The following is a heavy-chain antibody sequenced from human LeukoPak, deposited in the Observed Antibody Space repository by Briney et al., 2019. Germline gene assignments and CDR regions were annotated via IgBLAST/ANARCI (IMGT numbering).Heavy chain of an antibody. CDR2: IIPIFGTA. V-gene: IGHV1-69*13. D-gene: IGHD2-2*01. J-gene: IGHJ5*02. CDR3: ARVPRYCSSTSCYESLLWFDP. Sequence: SVKVSCKASGGTFSSYAISWVRQAPGQGLEWMGGIIPIFGTANYAQKFQGRVTITADESTSTAYMELSSLRSEDTAVYYCARVPRYCSSTSCYESLLWFDPWGQGTLVTVPS. CDR1: GGTFSSYA.